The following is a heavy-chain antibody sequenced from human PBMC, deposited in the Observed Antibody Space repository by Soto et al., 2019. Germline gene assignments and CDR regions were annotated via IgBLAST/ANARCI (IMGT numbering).Heavy chain of an antibody. Sequence: PGGHLRLSCAASGVTFSTYAMSWVRQAPGKGLEWVSAISGSGGSTYYADSVKGRFTISRDNSKNTLYLQMNSLRAEDTAVYYCAKDQEWEPHLWAFDIWGQGTILTVSS. J-gene: IGHJ3*02. CDR1: GVTFSTYA. CDR2: ISGSGGST. V-gene: IGHV3-23*01. CDR3: AKDQEWEPHLWAFDI. D-gene: IGHD1-26*01.